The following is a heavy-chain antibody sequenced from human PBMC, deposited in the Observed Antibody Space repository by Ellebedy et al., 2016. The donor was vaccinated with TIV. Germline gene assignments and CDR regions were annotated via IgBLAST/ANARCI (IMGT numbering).Heavy chain of an antibody. CDR2: IYSSGST. V-gene: IGHV4-31*03. D-gene: IGHD3-22*01. Sequence: LRLSCTVSGGSIADRGYYWTWIRQHPGEGLEWIGYIYSSGSTNYNPSLRSRVTISLDTSKNQFSLKLSSVTAADTAVYYCARQYNYGTSGYYVDYWGQGTLLTVSS. J-gene: IGHJ4*02. CDR3: ARQYNYGTSGYYVDY. CDR1: GGSIADRGYY.